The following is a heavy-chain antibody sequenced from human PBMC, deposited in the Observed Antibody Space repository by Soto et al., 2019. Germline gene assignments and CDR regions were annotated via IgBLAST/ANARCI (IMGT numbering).Heavy chain of an antibody. D-gene: IGHD6-13*01. CDR3: AKEIASAWYPLDY. V-gene: IGHV3-23*01. CDR2: ISGSGGST. J-gene: IGHJ4*02. Sequence: EVQLLESGGGLVQPGGSLRLSCAVSGFALTDYAMTWVRQAPGKGLEWVSAISGSGGSTFYADSVKGRFTVFTDSSKNTLFLQMNSLRADDTAIYYCAKEIASAWYPLDYWGQGTLVTVSS. CDR1: GFALTDYA.